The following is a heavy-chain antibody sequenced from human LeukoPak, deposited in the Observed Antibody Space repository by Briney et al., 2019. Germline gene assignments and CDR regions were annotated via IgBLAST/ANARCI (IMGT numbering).Heavy chain of an antibody. J-gene: IGHJ6*03. D-gene: IGHD3-22*01. CDR1: GFTFSSYW. V-gene: IGHV3-7*04. Sequence: QAGGSLRLSCAASGFTFSSYWMSWVRQAPGKGLEWVANIKQDGSEKYYVDSVKGRFTISRDNAKNSLYLQMNSLRAEDTAVYYCAGAPDSYYYYMDVWGKGTTVTVSS. CDR3: AGAPDSYYYYMDV. CDR2: IKQDGSEK.